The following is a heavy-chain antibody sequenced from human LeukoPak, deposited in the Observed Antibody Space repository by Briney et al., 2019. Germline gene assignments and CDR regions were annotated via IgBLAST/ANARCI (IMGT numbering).Heavy chain of an antibody. J-gene: IGHJ3*01. D-gene: IGHD2/OR15-2a*01. CDR3: ARKYSSTWYDALDV. V-gene: IGHV4-59*12. CDR1: GGSISSYY. CDR2: IYYSGST. Sequence: SETLSLTCTVSGGSISSYYWSWIRQPPGKGLEWIGYIYYSGSTNYNPSLKSRVTISVDTSKNQFSLQLNSVTPEDTAVYFCARKYSSTWYDALDVWGQGTMVTVSS.